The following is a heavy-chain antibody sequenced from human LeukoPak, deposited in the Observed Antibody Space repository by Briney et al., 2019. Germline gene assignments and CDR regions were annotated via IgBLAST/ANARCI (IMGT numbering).Heavy chain of an antibody. J-gene: IGHJ4*02. D-gene: IGHD5-18*01. CDR1: GFTFNNYG. CDR2: ISYDGNNK. Sequence: PGGSLRLSCAASGFTFNNYGMHWVRQAPGKGLEWVAVISYDGNNKYYVDSVKGRFTISRDNSKNTLSLQMNSLRAEDTAVYYCATNGDTAYPFDYWGQGTLVTVSS. V-gene: IGHV3-30*03. CDR3: ATNGDTAYPFDY.